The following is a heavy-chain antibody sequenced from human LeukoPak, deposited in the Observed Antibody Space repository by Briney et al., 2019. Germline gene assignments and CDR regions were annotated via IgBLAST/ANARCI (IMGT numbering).Heavy chain of an antibody. J-gene: IGHJ3*02. D-gene: IGHD3-10*01. CDR3: AGYYYGSGSFGTVDAFDI. V-gene: IGHV4-59*12. CDR1: GGSLSSYY. CDR2: IYSSGST. Sequence: SETLSLTCTVSGGSLSSYYWSWVRQPPGKGLEGIGYIYSSGSTKYNPSLKSRVTISVDRSKNQFSLKLSSVTAADTAVYYCAGYYYGSGSFGTVDAFDIWGQGTMVTVSS.